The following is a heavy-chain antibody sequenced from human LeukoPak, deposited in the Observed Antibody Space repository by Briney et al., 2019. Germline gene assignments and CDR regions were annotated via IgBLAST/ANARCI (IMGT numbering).Heavy chain of an antibody. D-gene: IGHD6-6*01. Sequence: GASVKVSCKASGYIFSTYGITWVRQAPGQGLEWMGWLSAYNGNTNYEQKFQGKVTMTTDTSTSTAYMELRSLRSDDTAVYYCARAGTTSSSTPDFWGQGTPVTVPS. CDR1: GYIFSTYG. CDR2: LSAYNGNT. V-gene: IGHV1-18*01. CDR3: ARAGTTSSSTPDF. J-gene: IGHJ4*02.